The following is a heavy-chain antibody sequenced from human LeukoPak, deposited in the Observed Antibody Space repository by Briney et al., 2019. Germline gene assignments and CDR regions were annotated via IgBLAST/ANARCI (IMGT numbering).Heavy chain of an antibody. J-gene: IGHJ6*02. CDR3: AREKGPYYLYGMDV. V-gene: IGHV3-66*01. Sequence: PGGSLRLSCAASGFTVSSNYMSWVRQAPGKGLEWVSVIYSGGSTYYADSVKGRFTISRDNSKNTLYLQMNSLRAEDTAVYYCAREKGPYYLYGMDVWGQGTTVTVSS. CDR1: GFTVSSNY. D-gene: IGHD3-10*01. CDR2: IYSGGST.